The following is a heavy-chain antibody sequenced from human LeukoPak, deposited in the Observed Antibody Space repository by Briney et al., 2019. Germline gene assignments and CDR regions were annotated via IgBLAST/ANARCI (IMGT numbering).Heavy chain of an antibody. V-gene: IGHV3-30*02. J-gene: IGHJ4*02. CDR2: IGSDASKR. D-gene: IGHD1-26*01. Sequence: GGSLRLSCAASGFSFRKYGMHWVRQAPGKGLEGVTFIGSDASKRDYADSVKGRFTISRDNSKHTVFLQLNSLRAEDTAVYYCARGTRSYSTGFDYWGQGTLVTVSS. CDR1: GFSFRKYG. CDR3: ARGTRSYSTGFDY.